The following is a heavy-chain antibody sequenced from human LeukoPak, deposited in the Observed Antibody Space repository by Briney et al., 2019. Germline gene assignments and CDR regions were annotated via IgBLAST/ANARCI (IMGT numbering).Heavy chain of an antibody. CDR3: ARVSVVRGAPDYYFDY. D-gene: IGHD3-10*01. Sequence: NPSETLSLTCTVSGGSISSYYWSWIRQPAGKGLEWIGRIYTSGSTNYNPSLKSRVTTSVDTSKNQFSLKLSSVTAADMAVYYCARVSVVRGAPDYYFDYWGQGTLVTVSS. J-gene: IGHJ4*02. V-gene: IGHV4-4*07. CDR1: GGSISSYY. CDR2: IYTSGST.